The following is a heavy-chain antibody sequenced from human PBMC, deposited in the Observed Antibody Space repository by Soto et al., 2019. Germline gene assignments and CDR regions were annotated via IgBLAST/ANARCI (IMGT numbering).Heavy chain of an antibody. CDR3: ARVPGTSRKRYFDY. J-gene: IGHJ4*02. CDR1: GGSMIAYY. CDR2: TYYSGST. V-gene: IGHV4-59*01. Sequence: SETLSLTCTVSGGSMIAYYWNWMRQPPGKGLQWIGYTYYSGSTTYNPSLKSRVTISVDSSKNQFSLKLDSVTPADPAVYYCARVPGTSRKRYFDYRGQGALVAVSS. D-gene: IGHD1-1*01.